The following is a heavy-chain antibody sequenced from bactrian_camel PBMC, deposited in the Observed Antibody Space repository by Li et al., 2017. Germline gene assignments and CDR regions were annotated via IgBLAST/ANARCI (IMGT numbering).Heavy chain of an antibody. CDR3: AAESVFDSDYDVSCQDRREFGY. CDR2: INTRGIT. Sequence: HVQLVESGGGSVQAGGSLRLSCTRSGFTFDDSEMAWYRQGSGNECELVSSINTRGITYYADAVKGRFTISQDNAKNTVYLQMDSLKPEDTAVYYCAAESVFDSDYDVSCQDRREFGYWGQGTQVTVS. V-gene: IGHV3S63*01. J-gene: IGHJ6*01. D-gene: IGHD4*01. CDR1: GFTFDDSE.